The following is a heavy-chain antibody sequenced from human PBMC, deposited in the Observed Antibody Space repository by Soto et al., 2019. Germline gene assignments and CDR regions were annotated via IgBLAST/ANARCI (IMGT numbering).Heavy chain of an antibody. J-gene: IGHJ3*02. CDR1: GFTFSSYA. CDR3: ARDQYNSERIGYSYGRGGFDI. CDR2: ISYDGSNK. V-gene: IGHV3-30-3*01. Sequence: QVQLVESGGGVVQPGRSLRLSCAASGFTFSSYAMHWVRQAPGMGLEWVAVISYDGSNKYYADSVKGRFTISRDNSKNTLYLQMNSLRAADTAAYYCARDQYNSERIGYSYGRGGFDIWGQGTKVTVSS. D-gene: IGHD5-18*01.